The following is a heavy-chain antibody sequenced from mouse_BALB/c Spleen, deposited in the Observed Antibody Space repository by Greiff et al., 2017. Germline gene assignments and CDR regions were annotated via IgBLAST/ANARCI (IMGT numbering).Heavy chain of an antibody. CDR2: ISYDGSN. CDR1: GYSITSGYY. CDR3: ARVELGYWYFDV. Sequence: ESGPGLVKPSQSLSLTCSVTGYSITSGYYWNWIRQFPGNKLEWMGYISYDGSNNYNPSLKNRISITRDTSKNQFFLKLNSVTTEDTATYYCARVELGYWYFDVWGAGTTVTVSS. D-gene: IGHD4-1*01. V-gene: IGHV3-6*02. J-gene: IGHJ1*01.